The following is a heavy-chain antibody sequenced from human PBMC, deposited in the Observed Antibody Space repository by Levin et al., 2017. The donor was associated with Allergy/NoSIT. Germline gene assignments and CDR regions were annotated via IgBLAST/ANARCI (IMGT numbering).Heavy chain of an antibody. CDR3: ARGRIIRDEDWFDP. Sequence: GGSLRLSCAASGFTFNNYGVHWVRQAPGEGLEWVALISYDGRNKHYAGSVQGRLTVSRDISRNTVYLQMQSLRTEDTAIYYWARGRIIRDEDWFDPWGQGTLVSVSS. CDR1: GFTFNNYG. J-gene: IGHJ5*02. D-gene: IGHD2/OR15-2a*01. CDR2: ISYDGRNK. V-gene: IGHV3-30*03.